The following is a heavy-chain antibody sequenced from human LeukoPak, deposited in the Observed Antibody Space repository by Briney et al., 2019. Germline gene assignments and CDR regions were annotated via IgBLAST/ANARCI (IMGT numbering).Heavy chain of an antibody. Sequence: PGGSLRLSCAASGFPFDYYGMSWLRQAPGKAPEWISNIVSSGSPIYYADSVKGRFTISKDNAESSLYLQMNSVRVEDTADYYCARMGGSPEGWGQGALVTVSS. CDR3: ARMGGSPEG. CDR1: GFPFDYYG. J-gene: IGHJ1*01. CDR2: IVSSGSPI. V-gene: IGHV3-48*01. D-gene: IGHD2-15*01.